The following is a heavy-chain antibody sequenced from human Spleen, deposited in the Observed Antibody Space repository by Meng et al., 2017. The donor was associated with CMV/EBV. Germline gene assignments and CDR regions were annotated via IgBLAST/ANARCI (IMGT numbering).Heavy chain of an antibody. Sequence: GGSLRLSCKGSGYSFTSYWIGWVRQMPGKGLEWMGIIYPGDSDTRYSPSFQGQVTISADKSISTAYLQWSSLKASDTAMYYCARTPYCTNGVCYYFDYWGQGTLVTVSS. D-gene: IGHD2-8*01. J-gene: IGHJ4*02. V-gene: IGHV5-51*01. CDR1: GYSFTSYW. CDR2: IYPGDSDT. CDR3: ARTPYCTNGVCYYFDY.